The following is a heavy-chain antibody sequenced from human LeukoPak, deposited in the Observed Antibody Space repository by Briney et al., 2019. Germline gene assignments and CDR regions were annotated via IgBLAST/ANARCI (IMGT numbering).Heavy chain of an antibody. CDR1: GFTFDDYG. V-gene: IGHV3-20*04. J-gene: IGHJ3*02. Sequence: GGSLRLSCAASGFTFDDYGMSWVRQAPGKGLEWVSGINWNGGSTGYADSVKGRFTISRDNAKNSLYLQMNSLRAEDTALYYCARVEDSSGWYGGAFDIWGQGTMVTVSS. D-gene: IGHD6-19*01. CDR2: INWNGGST. CDR3: ARVEDSSGWYGGAFDI.